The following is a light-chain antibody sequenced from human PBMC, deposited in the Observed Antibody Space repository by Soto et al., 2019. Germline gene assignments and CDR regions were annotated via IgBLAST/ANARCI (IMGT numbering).Light chain of an antibody. CDR3: QQYTNRPIT. Sequence: VVLTQYPATLSMSPGEGATLSCRASQSVRRNLAWYQQNPGQAPRLLIYDASTRATGIPARFSASGSGTEFTLTISSLQSEDFAIYYCQQYTNRPITFGQATPMEI. J-gene: IGKJ5*01. V-gene: IGKV3-15*01. CDR2: DAS. CDR1: QSVRRN.